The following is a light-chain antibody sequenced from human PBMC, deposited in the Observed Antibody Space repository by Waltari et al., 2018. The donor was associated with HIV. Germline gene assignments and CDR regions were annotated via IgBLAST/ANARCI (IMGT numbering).Light chain of an antibody. CDR1: TSNIATND. Sequence: HSVLTQPPSASGTPGQTVIISCSANTSNIATNDATWYQHFPGSAPKILIYMNNYRPSGVPDRFAGSRSGTSASLTISGLQIEDEAQYYCATWDDSLNGVFGAGTRLTVL. CDR2: MNN. V-gene: IGLV1-44*01. CDR3: ATWDDSLNGV. J-gene: IGLJ3*02.